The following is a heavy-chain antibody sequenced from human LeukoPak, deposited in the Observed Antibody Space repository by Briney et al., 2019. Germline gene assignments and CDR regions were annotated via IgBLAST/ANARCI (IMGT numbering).Heavy chain of an antibody. CDR3: ARANFLYRSSTTCLFDY. CDR1: GYTFTDYY. CDR2: INPNSGDT. Sequence: PLASVKVSCKASGYTFTDYYLHWVRQAPGQGFEWMGWINPNSGDTNYAQKFQGRVTMTRDTSISTAHMEMSRLRSDDAAVYYCARANFLYRSSTTCLFDYWGQGTLVTVSS. D-gene: IGHD2-2*01. J-gene: IGHJ4*02. V-gene: IGHV1-2*02.